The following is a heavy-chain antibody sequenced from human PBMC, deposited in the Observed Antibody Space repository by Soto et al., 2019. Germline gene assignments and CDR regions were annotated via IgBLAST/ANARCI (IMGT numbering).Heavy chain of an antibody. Sequence: SETLSLTCTVSGGSVSSGIYCWSWIRQPPGKGLEWIGYIYYSGSTNYNPSLKSRVTISVDTSKNQFSLKLSSVTAADTAVYYCAREWSNWFDPWGQGTLVTVS. V-gene: IGHV4-61*01. CDR3: AREWSNWFDP. J-gene: IGHJ5*02. CDR2: IYYSGST. CDR1: GGSVSSGIYC. D-gene: IGHD2-8*01.